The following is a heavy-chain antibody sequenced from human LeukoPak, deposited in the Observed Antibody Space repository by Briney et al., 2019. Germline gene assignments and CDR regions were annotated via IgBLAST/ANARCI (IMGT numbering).Heavy chain of an antibody. V-gene: IGHV1-69*13. CDR2: IIPIFGTA. CDR1: GGTISSYA. J-gene: IGHJ4*02. CDR3: ARELTGIAVALGY. D-gene: IGHD6-19*01. Sequence: ASVKVSCKASGGTISSYAISWVRQAPGQGLEWMGGIIPIFGTANYAQKFQGRVTITADESTSTAYMELSSLRSEDTAVYYCARELTGIAVALGYWGQGTLVTVSS.